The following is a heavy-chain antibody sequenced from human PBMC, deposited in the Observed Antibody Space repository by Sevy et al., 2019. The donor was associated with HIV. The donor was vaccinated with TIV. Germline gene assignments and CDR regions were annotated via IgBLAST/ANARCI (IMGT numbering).Heavy chain of an antibody. V-gene: IGHV3-21*04. J-gene: IGHJ4*02. CDR3: ARDFTIFGVVSGIDY. Sequence: SGYLRLSCAASGFNFRTYSMNWVRQAPGKGLERLSSISDDSRYIYYSDSVKGRFTISRANAKNLLFLQINNLRVEDTAMYYCARDFTIFGVVSGIDYWGQGNLVTVSS. CDR2: ISDDSRYI. D-gene: IGHD3-3*01. CDR1: GFNFRTYS.